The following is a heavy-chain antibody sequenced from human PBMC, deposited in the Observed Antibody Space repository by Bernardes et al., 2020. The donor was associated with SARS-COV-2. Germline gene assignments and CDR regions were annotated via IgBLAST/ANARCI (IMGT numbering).Heavy chain of an antibody. Sequence: GSLRLSCTASGFTFSSYTMNWARQAPGKGLEWVSSISISGTYKYYADSVKGRFTISRDNAKSSVYLQMNSLRAEDTAVYYCARKHFGDDYYYYGLDVWGQGTTVTVSS. CDR3: ARKHFGDDYYYYGLDV. D-gene: IGHD2-21*02. J-gene: IGHJ6*02. V-gene: IGHV3-21*01. CDR2: ISISGTYK. CDR1: GFTFSSYT.